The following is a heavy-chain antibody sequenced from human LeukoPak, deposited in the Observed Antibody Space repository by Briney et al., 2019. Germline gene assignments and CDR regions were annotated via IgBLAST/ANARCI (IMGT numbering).Heavy chain of an antibody. CDR2: ISYDGSNK. CDR3: AKTITMVRGASRSYYYGMDV. V-gene: IGHV3-30*18. D-gene: IGHD3-10*01. Sequence: GGSLRLSCAASGFTFSSYGIHWVRQAPGKGLEWVAVISYDGSNKYYADSVKGRFTISRDNSKNTLYLQMNSLRAEDTAVYYCAKTITMVRGASRSYYYGMDVWGQGTTVTVPS. J-gene: IGHJ6*02. CDR1: GFTFSSYG.